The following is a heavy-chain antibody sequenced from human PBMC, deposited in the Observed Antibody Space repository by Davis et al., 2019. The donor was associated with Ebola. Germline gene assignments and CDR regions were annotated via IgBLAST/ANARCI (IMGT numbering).Heavy chain of an antibody. J-gene: IGHJ4*02. Sequence: ASVKVSCKASGYTFTGYYMHWVRQAPGQGLEWMGWINPNSGGTNYAQKFKGRVTMTGDPSISTAYMELSSLRSEDTAVYYCARPHSSTSVGSFDYWGQGTLVTVSS. V-gene: IGHV1-2*02. CDR3: ARPHSSTSVGSFDY. CDR1: GYTFTGYY. CDR2: INPNSGGT. D-gene: IGHD6-6*01.